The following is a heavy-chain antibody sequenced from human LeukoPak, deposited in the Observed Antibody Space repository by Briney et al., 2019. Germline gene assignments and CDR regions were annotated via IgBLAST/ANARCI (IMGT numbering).Heavy chain of an antibody. CDR2: IVVGSGNT. CDR1: GFTFTSSA. J-gene: IGHJ3*02. V-gene: IGHV1-58*02. Sequence: SVKVSCKASGFTFTSSAMQWVRQARGQRLEWIGWIVVGSGNTNYAQKFQERVTITRDMSTSTAYMELSSLRSEDTAVYYCARDKGFGELSDDAFDIWGQGTMVTVSS. CDR3: ARDKGFGELSDDAFDI. D-gene: IGHD3-10*01.